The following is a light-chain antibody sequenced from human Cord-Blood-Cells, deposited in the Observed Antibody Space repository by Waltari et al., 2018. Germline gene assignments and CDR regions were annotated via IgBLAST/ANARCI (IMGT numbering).Light chain of an antibody. J-gene: IGLJ1*01. CDR2: DVS. CDR1: SSDVGGYNY. V-gene: IGLV2-14*01. CDR3: SSYTSSSSYV. Sequence: QSALTQPASVSGSPGQSITISCTGTSSDVGGYNYVSLYQQHPGKAPKLMVYDVSNRPSGVSNRFPGSKSGNTASLTISGLQAEDEADYYCSSYTSSSSYVFGTGTKVTVL.